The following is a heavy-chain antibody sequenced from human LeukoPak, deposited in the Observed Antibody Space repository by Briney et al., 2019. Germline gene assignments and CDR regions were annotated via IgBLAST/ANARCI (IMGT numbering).Heavy chain of an antibody. CDR2: ISGSGGSK. V-gene: IGHV3-23*01. CDR1: GFTFPKYA. Sequence: GGSLRLSCAASGFTFPKYAMNWLRQAPGKGLQWVSGISGSGGSKDYAESVRDRFTISRDNSKNTLYLQMDSLRAEDTAVYYCTKDHSEYVWGSYRRDDYWGQGTLVTVSS. J-gene: IGHJ4*02. CDR3: TKDHSEYVWGSYRRDDY. D-gene: IGHD3-16*02.